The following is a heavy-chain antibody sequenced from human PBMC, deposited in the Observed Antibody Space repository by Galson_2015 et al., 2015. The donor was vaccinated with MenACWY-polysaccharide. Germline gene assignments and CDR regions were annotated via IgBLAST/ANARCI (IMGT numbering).Heavy chain of an antibody. J-gene: IGHJ3*02. Sequence: PALVKPTQTLTLTCTFSGFSLSTSGVGVGWIRQPPEKALEWLGMIYWDDDKRYSPSLRSRLTITKDTAKNQVVLTMTNMDPVDTATYYCAHRPVYDTTGRAFDIWGLGTMVTVSS. CDR1: GFSLSTSGVG. CDR3: AHRPVYDTTGRAFDI. CDR2: IYWDDDK. V-gene: IGHV2-5*02. D-gene: IGHD3-22*01.